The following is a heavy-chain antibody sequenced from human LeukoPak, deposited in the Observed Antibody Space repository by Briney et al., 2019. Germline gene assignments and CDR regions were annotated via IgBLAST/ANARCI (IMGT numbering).Heavy chain of an antibody. CDR3: ARPGTDLGDAFDI. CDR2: IYYSGST. Sequence: SETLSLTCTVSGGSISSYYWSWIRQPPGKGLEWIGYIYYSGSTNYNPSLKSRVTISVDTSKNQFSLKLSSVTAADTAVYYCARPGTDLGDAFDIWGQGTMVTVSS. V-gene: IGHV4-59*01. D-gene: IGHD3-16*01. J-gene: IGHJ3*02. CDR1: GGSISSYY.